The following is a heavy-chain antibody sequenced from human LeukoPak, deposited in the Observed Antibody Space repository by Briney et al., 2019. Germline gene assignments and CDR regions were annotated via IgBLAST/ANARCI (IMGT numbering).Heavy chain of an antibody. V-gene: IGHV3-30*02. CDR3: ANWDRSSSSFDY. D-gene: IGHD6-6*01. CDR1: GFTFSSYG. J-gene: IGHJ4*02. CDR2: ILYEGSNK. Sequence: GGSLRLSCSPSGFTFSSYGVRWVRQAPGKGLGWVAVILYEGSNKYYADSVKGRFTISRDNYKNTLYLQMHSLRAEDKAVYYCANWDRSSSSFDYWGQGTLVTVSS.